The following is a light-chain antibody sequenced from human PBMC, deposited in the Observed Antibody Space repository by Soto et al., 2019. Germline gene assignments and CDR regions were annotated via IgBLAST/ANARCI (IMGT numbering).Light chain of an antibody. V-gene: IGKV3D-20*02. CDR2: DAS. CDR1: QSVSSNY. CDR3: QQRSNWPVS. Sequence: EIVWPQVQGTLSLSAGERSTLSCRASQSVSSNYLAWYQQKPGQAPRLLIYDASNRATGIPARFSGSGSGTDCTLTISSLEPEDFAVYYCQQRSNWPVSFGQGTRLEIK. J-gene: IGKJ5*01.